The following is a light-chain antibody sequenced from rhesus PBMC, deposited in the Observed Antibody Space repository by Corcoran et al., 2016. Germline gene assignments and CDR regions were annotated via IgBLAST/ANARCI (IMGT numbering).Light chain of an antibody. V-gene: IGKV1-33*01. CDR1: QGISNA. CDR3: QQRNSYPYS. J-gene: IGKJ2*01. Sequence: DIHMTQSPSPLSASVGDKGTITCRASQGISNALAWYQQKPGKAPQLLIYAACNLQSGVPSRFSGSGSGTDFTLTISRLQPEDFAVYYCQQRNSYPYSFGQGAKVDVK. CDR2: AAC.